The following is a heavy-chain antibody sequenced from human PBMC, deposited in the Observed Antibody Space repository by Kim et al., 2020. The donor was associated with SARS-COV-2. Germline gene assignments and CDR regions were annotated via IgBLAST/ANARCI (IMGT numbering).Heavy chain of an antibody. Sequence: ASVKVSCKASGYTFTSYYMHWVRQAPGQGLEWMGIINPSGGSTSYAQKFQGRVTMTRDTSTSTVYMELSSLRSEDTAVYYCARAMTLAAAGQSTTNWFDPWGQGTLVTVSS. D-gene: IGHD6-13*01. V-gene: IGHV1-46*01. CDR2: INPSGGST. J-gene: IGHJ5*02. CDR3: ARAMTLAAAGQSTTNWFDP. CDR1: GYTFTSYY.